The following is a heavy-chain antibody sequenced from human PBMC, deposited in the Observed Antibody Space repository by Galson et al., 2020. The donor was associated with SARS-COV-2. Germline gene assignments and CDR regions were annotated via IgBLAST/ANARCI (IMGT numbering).Heavy chain of an antibody. D-gene: IGHD3-10*01. CDR1: GFTFNNYY. Sequence: GESLKIPCAAPGFTFNNYYMGWVRQAPGKGLEWVSAISGSGGSIYYADSVKGRFTISRDNSKNTLYRQMNSLRGEDTAVYYCAKSMVRGDLDYWGQGTLVTISS. CDR2: ISGSGGSI. CDR3: AKSMVRGDLDY. V-gene: IGHV3-23*01. J-gene: IGHJ4*02.